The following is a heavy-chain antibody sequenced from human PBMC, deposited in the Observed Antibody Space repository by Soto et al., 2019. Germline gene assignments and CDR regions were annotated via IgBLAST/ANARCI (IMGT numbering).Heavy chain of an antibody. J-gene: IGHJ6*02. CDR3: ARERLGGMATIPDYYYYGMDV. D-gene: IGHD5-12*01. CDR2: IYYSGST. Sequence: QVQLQESGPGLVKPSQTLSLTCTVSGGSISSGDYYWSWIRQPPGKGLEWIGYIYYSGSTYYNPSLKSRVHISVDTSKNQFSLKLSSVTAADTAVYYCARERLGGMATIPDYYYYGMDVWGQGTTVTVSS. CDR1: GGSISSGDYY. V-gene: IGHV4-30-4*01.